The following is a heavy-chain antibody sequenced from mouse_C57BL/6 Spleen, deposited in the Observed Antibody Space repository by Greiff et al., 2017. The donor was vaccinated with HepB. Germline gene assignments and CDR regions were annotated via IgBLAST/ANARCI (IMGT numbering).Heavy chain of an antibody. D-gene: IGHD1-1*01. Sequence: VQLQQPGAELVMPGASVKLSCKASGYTFTSYWMHWVKQRPGQGLEWIGEIDPSDSYTNYNQKFKGKSTLTVDKSSSTAYMQLSSLTSEDSAVYYCARYTTVVATKGYFDVWGTGTTVTVSS. CDR1: GYTFTSYW. CDR3: ARYTTVVATKGYFDV. V-gene: IGHV1-69*01. J-gene: IGHJ1*03. CDR2: IDPSDSYT.